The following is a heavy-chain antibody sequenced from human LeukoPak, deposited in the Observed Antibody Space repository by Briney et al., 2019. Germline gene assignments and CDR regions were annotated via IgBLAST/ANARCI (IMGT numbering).Heavy chain of an antibody. V-gene: IGHV3-21*01. CDR3: ARDGYGDYAFDY. CDR1: GFTFSTYS. Sequence: GGSLRLSCAASGFTFSTYSINWVRQAPGKGLEWVSSISSISSYMYYADSVKGRFIISRDNAKNSLYLQMNSLRAEDTAVYYRARDGYGDYAFDYWGQGTLVAVSS. D-gene: IGHD4-17*01. CDR2: ISSISSYM. J-gene: IGHJ4*02.